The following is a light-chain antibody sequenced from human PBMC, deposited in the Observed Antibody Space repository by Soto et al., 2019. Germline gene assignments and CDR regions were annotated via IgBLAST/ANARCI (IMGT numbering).Light chain of an antibody. Sequence: QSVLTQLPSVSAAAGQRVTISCSGSSSNIGGNSVSWYQQLPGTAPKLLIYDDDKRPSGIPDRFSGSKSGTSATLGITGFQTGDEADYYCGSWDSSLSAYVFGTGTKVTVL. CDR1: SSNIGGNS. CDR3: GSWDSSLSAYV. V-gene: IGLV1-51*01. J-gene: IGLJ1*01. CDR2: DDD.